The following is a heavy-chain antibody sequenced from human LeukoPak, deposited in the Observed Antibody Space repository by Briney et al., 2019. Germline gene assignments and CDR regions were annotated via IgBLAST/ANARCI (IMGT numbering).Heavy chain of an antibody. CDR2: ISWDGGST. CDR3: AKGSKWELPLDY. CDR1: GFTFDDYA. J-gene: IGHJ4*02. D-gene: IGHD1-26*01. Sequence: GGSLRLSCAASGFTFDDYAMHWVRQAPGKGLEWVSLISWDGGSTYYADSVKGRFTISRDNSKNSLYLQMNSLRAEDTALYYCAKGSKWELPLDYWGQGTLVTVSS. V-gene: IGHV3-43D*03.